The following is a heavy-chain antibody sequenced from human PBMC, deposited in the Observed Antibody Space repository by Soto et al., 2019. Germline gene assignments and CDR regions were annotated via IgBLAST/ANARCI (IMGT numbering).Heavy chain of an antibody. V-gene: IGHV1-3*01. Sequence: ASVKVSFKASGYTFTSYAMHWVRQAPGQRLEWMGWINAGNGNTKYSQKFQGRVTITRDTSASTAYMELSSLRSEDTAVYYCARVGYCSGTSCSVYYYYYGMDVWGQGTTVTVSS. CDR3: ARVGYCSGTSCSVYYYYYGMDV. CDR2: INAGNGNT. J-gene: IGHJ6*02. D-gene: IGHD2-2*01. CDR1: GYTFTSYA.